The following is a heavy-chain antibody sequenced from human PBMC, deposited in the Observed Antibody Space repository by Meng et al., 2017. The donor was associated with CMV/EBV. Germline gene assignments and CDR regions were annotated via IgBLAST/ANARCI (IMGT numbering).Heavy chain of an antibody. J-gene: IGHJ6*02. CDR2: IGTAGDT. D-gene: IGHD2-2*02. CDR3: AKDNCCLGKYQLLYEYSYYYGMDV. Sequence: LTGAASGFTFSSYDMHWVRQATGKGLEWVSAIGTAGDTYYPGSVKGRFTISRDNSKNTLYLQMNSLRAEDTAVYYCAKDNCCLGKYQLLYEYSYYYGMDVWGQGTTVTVSS. V-gene: IGHV3-13*01. CDR1: GFTFSSYD.